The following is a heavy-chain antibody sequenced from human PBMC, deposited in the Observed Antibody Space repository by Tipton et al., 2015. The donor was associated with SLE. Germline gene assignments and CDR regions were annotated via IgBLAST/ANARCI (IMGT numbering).Heavy chain of an antibody. CDR2: INHSGST. J-gene: IGHJ3*02. CDR3: ARARAFDI. Sequence: TPSLTCAVYGGSFSGYYWSWIRQPPGKGLEWIGEINHSGSTNYNPSLKSRVTISVDTSKNQFSLKLSSVTAADTAVYYCARARAFDIWGQGTMVTVSS. CDR1: GGSFSGYY. V-gene: IGHV4-34*01.